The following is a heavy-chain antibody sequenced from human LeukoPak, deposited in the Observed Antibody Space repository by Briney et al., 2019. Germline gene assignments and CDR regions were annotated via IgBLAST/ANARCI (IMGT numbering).Heavy chain of an antibody. Sequence: PGGSLRLSCAASGFTFSNYWMVWVRQVPGQGLVWVSRIKGDGSGTTYADSVKGRFTVSRDTSKNTLYLQMNSLRADDTAVYYCAKCSTSAYTTGWCNWIDPWGQGTLVTVSS. J-gene: IGHJ5*02. CDR1: GFTFSNYW. V-gene: IGHV3-74*01. CDR3: AKCSTSAYTTGWCNWIDP. D-gene: IGHD6-19*01. CDR2: IKGDGSGT.